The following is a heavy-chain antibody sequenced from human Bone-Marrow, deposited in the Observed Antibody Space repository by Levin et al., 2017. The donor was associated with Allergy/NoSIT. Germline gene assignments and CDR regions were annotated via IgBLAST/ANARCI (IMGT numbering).Heavy chain of an antibody. J-gene: IGHJ4*02. D-gene: IGHD3-10*01. CDR1: GYTFTDYY. V-gene: IGHV1-46*01. CDR3: ARGLNLWPLEY. Sequence: GGSLRLSCKASGYTFTDYYIHWVRQAPGQGLEWMAMINPNDGSTTYPPTFRGRVTMTRYTSTSTVYMELSSLRSDDTAVYYCARGLNLWPLEYWGQGTLVTVSS. CDR2: INPNDGST.